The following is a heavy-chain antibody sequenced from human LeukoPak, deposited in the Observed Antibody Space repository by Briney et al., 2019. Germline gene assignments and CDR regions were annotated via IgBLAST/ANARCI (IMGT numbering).Heavy chain of an antibody. CDR1: GFTFNTYG. J-gene: IGHJ6*03. Sequence: GGSLRLSCAASGFTFNTYGMSWVRQAPGKGLEWVSAISGSGGSTYYADSVKGRFTITRDNSKNTLYLQMNSLRPEDTAEYYCASAPFFCSGGSCPYYMDVWGKGTTVTVSS. CDR3: ASAPFFCSGGSCPYYMDV. V-gene: IGHV3-23*01. D-gene: IGHD2-15*01. CDR2: ISGSGGST.